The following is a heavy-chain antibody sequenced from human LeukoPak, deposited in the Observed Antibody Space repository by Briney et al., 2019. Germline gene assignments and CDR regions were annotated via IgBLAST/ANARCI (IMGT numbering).Heavy chain of an antibody. CDR2: IYYSGST. CDR3: ARGSHFDWMYDY. V-gene: IGHV4-59*01. CDR1: GGSISSYY. J-gene: IGHJ4*02. Sequence: SEALSLTCTVSGGSISSYYWSWIRQPPGKGLEWIGYIYYSGSTNYNPSLKSRVTISVDTSKNQFSLKLSSVTAADTAVYYCARGSHFDWMYDYWGQGTLVTVSS. D-gene: IGHD3-9*01.